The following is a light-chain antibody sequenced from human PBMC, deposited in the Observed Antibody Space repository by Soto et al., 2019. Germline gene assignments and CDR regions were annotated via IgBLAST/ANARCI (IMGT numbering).Light chain of an antibody. CDR2: GAS. CDR1: QSIRYY. V-gene: IGKV1-5*01. Sequence: DIQLTQSPPTLSASVGDRVTITCRACQSIRYYLAWYQQMPGKAPKLLIYGASSLQSGVPSRFSGSGSGTEFTLTTSSLQPDDFATYFCQHHNSYSQTFGQGTKVEIK. J-gene: IGKJ1*01. CDR3: QHHNSYSQT.